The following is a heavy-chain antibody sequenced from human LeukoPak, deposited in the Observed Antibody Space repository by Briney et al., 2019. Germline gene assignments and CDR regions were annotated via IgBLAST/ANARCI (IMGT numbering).Heavy chain of an antibody. V-gene: IGHV5-51*01. CDR1: GYSFTNYW. J-gene: IGHJ5*02. Sequence: GDSLKISCKGSGYSFTNYWIGWVRQIPGKGLDWMGIIYPVDSDTRYSPSFQGQVTISADKTITTAYLQRSSLKPSDTAMYYCARHTSGSYHSAFDTWGQGTLVTVSS. CDR2: IYPVDSDT. CDR3: ARHTSGSYHSAFDT. D-gene: IGHD1-26*01.